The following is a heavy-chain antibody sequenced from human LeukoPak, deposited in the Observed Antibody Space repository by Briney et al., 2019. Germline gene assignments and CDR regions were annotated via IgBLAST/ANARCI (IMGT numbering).Heavy chain of an antibody. V-gene: IGHV3-66*01. CDR2: IYSGGST. CDR1: GFTVSSNY. Sequence: GGSLRLSCAASGFTVSSNYMSWVRQAPGKGLEWVSVIYSGGSTYYADSVKGRFTISRDNSKNTLYLQMNSLRAEGTAVYYCARIWAGAFSYYYYGMDVWGQGTTVTVSS. D-gene: IGHD3-3*02. CDR3: ARIWAGAFSYYYYGMDV. J-gene: IGHJ6*02.